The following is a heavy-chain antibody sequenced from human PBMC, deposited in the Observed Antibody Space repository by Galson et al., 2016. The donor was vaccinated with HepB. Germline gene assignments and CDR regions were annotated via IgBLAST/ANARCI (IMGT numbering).Heavy chain of an antibody. CDR1: GGPFVGYY. CDR3: ARLRRVAARPADF. J-gene: IGHJ4*02. Sequence: SETLSLTCAVYGGPFVGYYWTWIRQPPGKGLEWIGEIELSGNTNYSPSLKSRITISLDTSKNQFSLKLRSVIAADTAVYYCARLRRVAARPADFWGQGTRVTVSS. V-gene: IGHV4-34*01. CDR2: IELSGNT. D-gene: IGHD6-6*01.